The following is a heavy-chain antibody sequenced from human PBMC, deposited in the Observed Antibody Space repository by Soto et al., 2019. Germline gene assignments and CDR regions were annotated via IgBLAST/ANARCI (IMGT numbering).Heavy chain of an antibody. J-gene: IGHJ3*02. V-gene: IGHV1-69*01. D-gene: IGHD6-19*01. CDR2: IIPVSGPA. CDR3: AVDSPYSSPSQAFDI. Sequence: QVQLVQSGAEMKKPGSSVKVSCQASGDTFSSYAISWVRQAPGQGLEWMGGIIPVSGPANYAQKFQGRVSITADDSATTVYMELSSLRFEDTAVYYCAVDSPYSSPSQAFDIWGQGTLVTVSS. CDR1: GDTFSSYA.